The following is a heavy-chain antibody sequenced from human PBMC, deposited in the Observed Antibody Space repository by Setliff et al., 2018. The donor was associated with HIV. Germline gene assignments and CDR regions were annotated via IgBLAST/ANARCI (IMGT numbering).Heavy chain of an antibody. CDR3: ARGLSSGWYGYWYFDL. CDR1: GGSISTGSYF. V-gene: IGHV4-61*09. Sequence: SETLSLTCTVSGGSISTGSYFWSWVRQPAGKGLEWIGHIYSSGNSNYNPSLKSRVTISVDTSKNQFSLKLSSVTAADTAVYYCARGLSSGWYGYWYFDLWGRGTLVTVSS. CDR2: IYSSGNS. D-gene: IGHD6-19*01. J-gene: IGHJ2*01.